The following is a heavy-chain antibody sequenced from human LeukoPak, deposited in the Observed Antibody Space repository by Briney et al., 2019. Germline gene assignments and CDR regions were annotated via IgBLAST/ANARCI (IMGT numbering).Heavy chain of an antibody. CDR2: FDPEDGET. CDR1: GYTLTELS. CDR3: ATGYDSSGYLPLGY. J-gene: IGHJ4*02. D-gene: IGHD3-22*01. V-gene: IGHV1-24*01. Sequence: ASVKVSCKVSGYTLTELSMHWVRQAPGKGREWMGGFDPEDGETIYAQKFQGRVTMTEDTSTDTAYMELSSLRSEDTAVYYCATGYDSSGYLPLGYWGQGTLVTVSS.